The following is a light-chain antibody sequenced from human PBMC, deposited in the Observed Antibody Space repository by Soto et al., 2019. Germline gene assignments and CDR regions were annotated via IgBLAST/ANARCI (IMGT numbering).Light chain of an antibody. CDR1: QTISGY. V-gene: IGKV3-11*01. CDR2: DAS. Sequence: EIVLTQSPATLSLSPGERATLSCRASQTISGYLAWFQQKPGQPPRLLIYDASSRATGVPARFSGSGAGTDFPLTISSLEPEDFALYYCQQRTNWPPTWTFGPGTKVEIK. J-gene: IGKJ1*01. CDR3: QQRTNWPPTWT.